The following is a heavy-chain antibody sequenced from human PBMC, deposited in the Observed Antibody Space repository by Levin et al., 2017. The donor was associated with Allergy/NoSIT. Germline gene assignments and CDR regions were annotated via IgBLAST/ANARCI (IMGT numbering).Heavy chain of an antibody. V-gene: IGHV4-4*02. D-gene: IGHD3-9*01. J-gene: IGHJ4*02. CDR1: GGSISTDNW. CDR3: ATVEGLFCSGVSCSYSFHY. CDR2: IYRSGDT. Sequence: SETLSLTCAVSGGSISTDNWWCWIRQPPGKGLEWIGEIYRSGDTNHNPSLRSRVTMSVAKSKNHFSLKLSSLTAADTAVYYWATVEGLFCSGVSCSYSFHYWGQGALVTVSS.